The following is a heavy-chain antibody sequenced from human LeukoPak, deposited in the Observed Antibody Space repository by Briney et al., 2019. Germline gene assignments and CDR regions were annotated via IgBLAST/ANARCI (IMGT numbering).Heavy chain of an antibody. CDR1: GFTFSSYW. CDR3: AVAKAITMVRGAPRHFDN. J-gene: IGHJ4*02. V-gene: IGHV3-74*01. Sequence: PGGPLRLSCAASGFTFSSYWMHWVRQAPGKGLVWVSRINSDGSGTSYADSVKGRFTISRDNAKNTLYLQMNSLRAEDTAVYYCAVAKAITMVRGAPRHFDNWGQGTLVTVSS. CDR2: INSDGSGT. D-gene: IGHD3-10*01.